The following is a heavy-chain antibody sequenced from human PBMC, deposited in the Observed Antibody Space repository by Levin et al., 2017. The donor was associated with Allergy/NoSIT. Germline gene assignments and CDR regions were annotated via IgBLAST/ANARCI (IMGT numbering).Heavy chain of an antibody. CDR3: ARDVGADIVVVPAATEINYFDY. CDR2: INPNSGGT. Sequence: ASVKVSCKASGYTFTGYYMHWVRQAPGQGLEWMGWINPNSGGTNYAQKFQGRVTMTRDTSISTAYMELSRLRSDDTAVYYCARDVGADIVVVPAATEINYFDYWGQGTLVTVSS. CDR1: GYTFTGYY. J-gene: IGHJ4*02. V-gene: IGHV1-2*02. D-gene: IGHD2-2*01.